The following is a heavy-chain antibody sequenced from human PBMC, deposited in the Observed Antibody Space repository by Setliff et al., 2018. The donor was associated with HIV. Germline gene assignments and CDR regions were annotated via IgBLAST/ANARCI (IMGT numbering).Heavy chain of an antibody. CDR2: IYHSGST. V-gene: IGHV4-38-2*02. CDR3: ARDDSSGWHFYYYYGMDV. CDR1: GYSISSGYY. J-gene: IGHJ6*02. Sequence: PSETLSLTCTVSGYSISSGYYWGWIRQPPGKGLEWIGSIYHSGSTYYNPSLKSRVTISVDTSKNQFSLKLSSVTAADTAVHYCARDDSSGWHFYYYYGMDVWGQGTTGTVSS. D-gene: IGHD6-19*01.